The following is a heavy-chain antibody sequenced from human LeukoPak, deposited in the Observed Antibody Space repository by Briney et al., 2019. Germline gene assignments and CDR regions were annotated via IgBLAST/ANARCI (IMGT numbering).Heavy chain of an antibody. J-gene: IGHJ4*02. Sequence: PSETLSLTCTGSGGSISTDYWSWIRQPPGKGLEWIGYISYSGTTNYNPSLKSRVTTSVDTSKSQFSLKLSSVTAADTAVYYCAREGSAAGLPDYWGQGTLVTVSS. CDR3: AREGSAAGLPDY. CDR2: ISYSGTT. CDR1: GGSISTDY. V-gene: IGHV4-59*01. D-gene: IGHD6-13*01.